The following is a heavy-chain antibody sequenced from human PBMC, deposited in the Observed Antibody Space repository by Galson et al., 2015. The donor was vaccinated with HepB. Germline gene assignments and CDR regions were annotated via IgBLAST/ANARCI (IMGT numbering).Heavy chain of an antibody. Sequence: SVKVSCKASGYTFTSYYMHWVRQAPGQGLEWMGIINPSGGSTSYAQKFQGRVTMTRDTSTSTVYMELSSLRSEDTAVYYCAREYYYDSSGYWEYYYGMDVWGQGTTVTVSS. CDR2: INPSGGST. V-gene: IGHV1-46*01. D-gene: IGHD3-22*01. J-gene: IGHJ6*02. CDR1: GYTFTSYY. CDR3: AREYYYDSSGYWEYYYGMDV.